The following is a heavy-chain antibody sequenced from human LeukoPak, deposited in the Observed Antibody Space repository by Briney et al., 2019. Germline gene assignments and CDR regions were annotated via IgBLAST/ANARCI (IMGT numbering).Heavy chain of an antibody. J-gene: IGHJ4*02. D-gene: IGHD2-2*02. V-gene: IGHV1-46*01. CDR2: INPSGGST. Sequence: ASVKVSCKASGYTFTSYYMHWVRQAPGQGLEWMGIINPSGGSTSYAQKFQGRVTMTRDMSTSTVYMELSSLRSEDTAVYYCARCSSSTSCYITPYFDYWGQGTLVTVSS. CDR3: ARCSSSTSCYITPYFDY. CDR1: GYTFTSYY.